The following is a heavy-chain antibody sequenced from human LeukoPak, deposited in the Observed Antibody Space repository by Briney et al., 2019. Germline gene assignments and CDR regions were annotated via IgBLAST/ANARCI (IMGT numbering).Heavy chain of an antibody. CDR2: IWYDGSNK. V-gene: IGHV3-33*01. CDR3: ARARNDYDSNGFSLLDY. Sequence: PGRSLRLSCAASGFTFSSYGMHWVRQAPGKGLEWVAVIWYDGSNKYYADSVKGRFTISRDNSKNTLYLQMNSLRAEDTALYYCARARNDYDSNGFSLLDYWGQGTLVTVSS. J-gene: IGHJ4*02. D-gene: IGHD3-22*01. CDR1: GFTFSSYG.